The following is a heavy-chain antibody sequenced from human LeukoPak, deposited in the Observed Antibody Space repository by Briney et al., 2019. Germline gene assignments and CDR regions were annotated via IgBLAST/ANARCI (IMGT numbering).Heavy chain of an antibody. V-gene: IGHV1-2*02. CDR3: AREYSASEH. J-gene: IGHJ4*02. CDR2: IDPSTGNT. CDR1: GYTFVGYY. D-gene: IGHD5-12*01. Sequence: ASVKVSCKACGYTFVGYYLHWVRQAPGQGLEWMALIDPSTGNTHYAQKFQVRITVTRDTSVSTTYMELSWLTSDDTARYCCAREYSASEHWGQGTLVTVSS.